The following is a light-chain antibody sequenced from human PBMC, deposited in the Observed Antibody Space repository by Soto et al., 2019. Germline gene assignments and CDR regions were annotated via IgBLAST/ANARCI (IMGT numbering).Light chain of an antibody. J-gene: IGKJ1*01. V-gene: IGKV1-39*01. CDR3: QQSYSNPTWT. Sequence: DIQLTQSPSSLSASVGDRMTITCRASQSISTYLNWYQQKPGEAPTLLVYDSSTLQSGVPSRFSGSGFGAEFTLTVSSLQPEDFATYYCQQSYSNPTWTFGQGTK. CDR2: DSS. CDR1: QSISTY.